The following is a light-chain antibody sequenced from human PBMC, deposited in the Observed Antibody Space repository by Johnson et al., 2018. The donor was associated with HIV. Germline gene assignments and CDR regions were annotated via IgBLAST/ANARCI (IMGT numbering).Light chain of an antibody. V-gene: IGLV1-51*02. Sequence: QSVLTQPPSVSAAPGQKVTISCSGSSSNIGNNYVSWYQQLPGTAPKLLIYENNKRPSGIPDRLSGSKSGTSATLGITGLQTGDEADYYCGTWDSSLSAYAFGTGTKVTVL. CDR1: SSNIGNNY. J-gene: IGLJ1*01. CDR2: ENN. CDR3: GTWDSSLSAYA.